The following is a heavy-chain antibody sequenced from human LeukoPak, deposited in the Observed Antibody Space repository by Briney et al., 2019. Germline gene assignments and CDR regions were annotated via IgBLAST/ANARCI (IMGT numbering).Heavy chain of an antibody. V-gene: IGHV3-30*02. J-gene: IGHJ4*02. D-gene: IGHD1-26*01. CDR3: AKDRADSGSFGY. CDR1: GFTFSSYG. Sequence: GGSLSLSCAASGFTFSSYGMHWVRQAPGKGLEWVAFIRYDGSNKYYADSVKGRFTISRDNSKNTLYLQMNSLRAEDTAVYYCAKDRADSGSFGYWGQGTLVTVSS. CDR2: IRYDGSNK.